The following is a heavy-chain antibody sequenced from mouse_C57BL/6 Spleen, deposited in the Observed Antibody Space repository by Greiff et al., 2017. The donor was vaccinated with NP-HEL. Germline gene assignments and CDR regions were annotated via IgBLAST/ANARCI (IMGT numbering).Heavy chain of an antibody. Sequence: EVMLVESGPELVKPGASVKISCKASGYSFTGYYMNWVKQSPEKSLEWIGEINPSTGGTTYNQKFKAKATLTVDKSSSTAYMQLKSLTSEDSAVYYCARRVLTGNGSYWGQGTLVTVSA. V-gene: IGHV1-42*01. CDR1: GYSFTGYY. D-gene: IGHD4-1*01. J-gene: IGHJ3*01. CDR2: INPSTGGT. CDR3: ARRVLTGNGSY.